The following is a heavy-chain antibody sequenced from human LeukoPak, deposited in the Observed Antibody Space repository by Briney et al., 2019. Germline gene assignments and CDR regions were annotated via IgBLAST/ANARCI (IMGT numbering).Heavy chain of an antibody. V-gene: IGHV4-61*01. CDR2: IYYSGST. CDR3: ASYDAAAGMYYFDY. Sequence: PSETLSLTCTVSGGSVSSGSYYWSWVRQPPGTGLEWIGYIYYSGSTNYNPSLKSRVTISVDTSKNQFSLKLSSVTAADTAVYYCASYDAAAGMYYFDYWGQGTLVTVSS. J-gene: IGHJ4*02. CDR1: GGSVSSGSYY. D-gene: IGHD6-13*01.